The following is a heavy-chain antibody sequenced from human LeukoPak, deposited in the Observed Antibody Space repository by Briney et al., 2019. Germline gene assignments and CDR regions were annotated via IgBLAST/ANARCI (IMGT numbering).Heavy chain of an antibody. CDR3: ARAVTNYGYVFDF. V-gene: IGHV3-30*04. D-gene: IGHD5-18*01. J-gene: IGHJ4*02. CDR2: ISYDGSNK. Sequence: GGSLRLSCASSGFTFSSYAMHWVRQAPGKGLEWVAVISYDGSNKYYADSVKGRFTISRDNSKNTLYLQMNSLRAEDTAVYYCARAVTNYGYVFDFWGQGTLVTVSS. CDR1: GFTFSSYA.